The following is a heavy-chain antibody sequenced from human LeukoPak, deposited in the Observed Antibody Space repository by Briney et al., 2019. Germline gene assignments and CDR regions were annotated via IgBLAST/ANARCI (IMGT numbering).Heavy chain of an antibody. J-gene: IGHJ4*01. V-gene: IGHV3-74*01. CDR2: IRSDGSST. CDR1: GFTFNTYW. CDR3: AGVLGVRDLAYFDY. Sequence: PGGSLRLSCAASGFTFNTYWMHWVRQAPGKGLVWVSRIRSDGSSTSYADSVRGRFTISRDNAKNTLYPQMNSLRAEDTAVYYCAGVLGVRDLAYFDYWGHGTLVTVSS. D-gene: IGHD3-10*01.